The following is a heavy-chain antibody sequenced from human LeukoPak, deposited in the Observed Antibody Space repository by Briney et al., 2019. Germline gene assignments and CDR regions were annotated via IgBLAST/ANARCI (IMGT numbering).Heavy chain of an antibody. CDR1: GDSVSSNGAA. V-gene: IGHV6-1*01. CDR3: ARDRSPAGEDAFDI. J-gene: IGHJ3*02. Sequence: SQTLSLTCGISGDSVSSNGAAWNWIRQSPSRGLEWLGRTYYRSRWLNDFAPSVKSRIIISPDTSKNQFSLQLSSVTPEDTAVYYCARDRSPAGEDAFDIWGQGTMVTVSS. D-gene: IGHD2-2*01. CDR2: TYYRSRWLN.